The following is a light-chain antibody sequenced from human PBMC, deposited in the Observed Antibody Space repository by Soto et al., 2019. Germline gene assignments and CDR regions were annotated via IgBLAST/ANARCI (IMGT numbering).Light chain of an antibody. J-gene: IGLJ1*01. CDR2: DVT. CDR3: CSYADYVHV. Sequence: QSALTQPPSVSGSPGQSVTISCSGTSSDVGGYNYVSWYQQYPGRAPKIMIYDVTKRPSGVPDRFSGSKSGNTASLTISGLQADDEAAYYCCSYADYVHVFGIGTKLTVL. CDR1: SSDVGGYNY. V-gene: IGLV2-11*01.